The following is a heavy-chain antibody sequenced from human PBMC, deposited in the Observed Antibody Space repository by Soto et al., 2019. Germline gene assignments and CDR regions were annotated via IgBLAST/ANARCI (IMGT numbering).Heavy chain of an antibody. J-gene: IGHJ6*02. V-gene: IGHV1-69*13. CDR3: ARIPLRWGLLFLEWVRSVDYYYGMDV. Sequence: SVKVSCKASGGTCSSYAISWVRQAPGQGLEWMGGILPIFGTANYAQKFQGRVTITADESTSTAYMALSSLRSEDTAVYYCARIPLRWGLLFLEWVRSVDYYYGMDVWGQETTVTAP. CDR2: ILPIFGTA. CDR1: GGTCSSYA. D-gene: IGHD3-3*01.